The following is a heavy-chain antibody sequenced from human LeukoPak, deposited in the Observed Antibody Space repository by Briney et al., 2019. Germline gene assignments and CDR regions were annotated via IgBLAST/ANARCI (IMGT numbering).Heavy chain of an antibody. J-gene: IGHJ1*01. CDR1: GGSISSSNW. V-gene: IGHV4-61*01. CDR3: ARGDSTVTPKYFQY. Sequence: PSGTLSLTCAVSGGSISSSNWWSWIRQPPGKGLEWIGYIYYSGSTNYNPSLKSRVTISLDTSKNQFSLKLSSVTAADTAVYYCARGDSTVTPKYFQYWGQGTLVTVSS. D-gene: IGHD4-23*01. CDR2: IYYSGST.